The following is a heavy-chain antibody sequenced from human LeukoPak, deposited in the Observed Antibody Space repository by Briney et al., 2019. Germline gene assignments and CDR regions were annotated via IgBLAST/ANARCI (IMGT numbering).Heavy chain of an antibody. CDR2: INPSGGST. CDR1: GYTFTSYY. J-gene: IGHJ4*02. CDR3: ASQLRPELVAGYFDY. V-gene: IGHV1-46*01. D-gene: IGHD6-19*01. Sequence: ASVKVSCTASGYTFTSYYMHWVRQAPGQGLEWMGLINPSGGSTSYAQKFQDRVTMARDTSTSTVYMELSSLRSEDTAVYYCASQLRPELVAGYFDYWGQGTLVTVSS.